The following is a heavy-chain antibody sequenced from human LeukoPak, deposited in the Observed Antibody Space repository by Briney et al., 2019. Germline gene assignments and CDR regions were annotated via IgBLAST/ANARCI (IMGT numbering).Heavy chain of an antibody. D-gene: IGHD6-19*01. J-gene: IGHJ4*02. V-gene: IGHV4-59*01. CDR3: ARGIAVAGLLFDY. CDR1: GGSISSYY. CDR2: IYYSGST. Sequence: SETLSLTCTVSGGSISSYYRSWIRQPPGKGLEWIGYIYYSGSTNYNPSLKSRVTISVDTSKNQFSLKLSSVTAADTAVYYCARGIAVAGLLFDYWGQGTLVTVSS.